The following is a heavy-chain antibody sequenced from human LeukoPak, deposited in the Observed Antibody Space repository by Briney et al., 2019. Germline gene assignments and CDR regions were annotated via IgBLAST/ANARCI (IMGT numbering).Heavy chain of an antibody. CDR3: AKSGYGSASHDINY. V-gene: IGHV3-9*01. Sequence: PGGSLRLSCAASGFSFENCAMHWVRQAPGKGLEWVSGISSNSGTIAYAGSVKGRFTISRDNAKNSLFLQMNSLRAEDTALYYCAKSGYGSASHDINYWGQGTLVTVSS. J-gene: IGHJ4*02. CDR2: ISSNSGTI. D-gene: IGHD3-10*01. CDR1: GFSFENCA.